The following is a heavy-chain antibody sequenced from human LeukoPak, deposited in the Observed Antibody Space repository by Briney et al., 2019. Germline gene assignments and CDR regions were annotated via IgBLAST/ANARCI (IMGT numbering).Heavy chain of an antibody. CDR3: ARKWLYFDY. V-gene: IGHV3-48*01. J-gene: IGHJ4*02. D-gene: IGHD5-12*01. CDR1: GFTFSSYS. Sequence: PGGSLRLSCAASGFTFSSYSMNWVRQAPGKGLEWVSYISSSSSTIYYADSVKGRFTISRDNAKNSLYLQMNSLRAEDTAVYYCARKWLYFDYWGQGTLVTVSS. CDR2: ISSSSSTI.